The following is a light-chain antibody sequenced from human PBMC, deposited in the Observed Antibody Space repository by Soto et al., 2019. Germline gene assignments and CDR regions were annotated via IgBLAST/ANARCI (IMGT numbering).Light chain of an antibody. V-gene: IGKV1-5*03. Sequence: QLTQSPSTLSASVGDRVTITCRASQSVRTWLAWFQQKPGKAPKLLIYKATTLESGVPSRFSGSGSGTEFTLTISSLQSDDFATYYCQQYDNYLTFSRGTKVDIK. CDR2: KAT. CDR1: QSVRTW. J-gene: IGKJ1*01. CDR3: QQYDNYLT.